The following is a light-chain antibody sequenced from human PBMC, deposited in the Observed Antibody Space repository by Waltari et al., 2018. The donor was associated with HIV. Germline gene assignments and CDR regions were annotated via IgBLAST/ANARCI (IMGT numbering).Light chain of an antibody. CDR3: QSYDITLGGWV. CDR2: RNN. J-gene: IGLJ3*02. CDR1: SSNIGAGYD. V-gene: IGLV1-40*01. Sequence: VLTQVPSVTGAPGQSVTISCTGSSSNIGAGYDVHWYQHLPGIAPKLLIYRNNNRPSGVLDRFSGSKSGSSASLAITGLQGDDEAEYYCQSYDITLGGWVFGGGTKLTVL.